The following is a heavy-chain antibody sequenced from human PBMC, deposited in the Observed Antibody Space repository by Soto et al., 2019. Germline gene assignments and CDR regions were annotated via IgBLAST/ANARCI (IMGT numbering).Heavy chain of an antibody. CDR1: GFTFSSYS. J-gene: IGHJ4*02. CDR2: ISSSSSYI. Sequence: GGSLRLSCAASGFTFSSYSMNWVRQAPGKGLEWVSSISSSSSYIYYADSVKGRFTISRDNAKNSLYLQMNSLRAEDTAVYYCARDSDYYGSGSYYRTMGDFDYWGQGTLVTVSS. V-gene: IGHV3-21*01. CDR3: ARDSDYYGSGSYYRTMGDFDY. D-gene: IGHD3-10*01.